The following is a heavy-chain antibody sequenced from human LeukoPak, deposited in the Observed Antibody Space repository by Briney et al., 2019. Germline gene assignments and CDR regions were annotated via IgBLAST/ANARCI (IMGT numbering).Heavy chain of an antibody. J-gene: IGHJ6*03. CDR2: MNPNSGNT. V-gene: IGHV1-8*01. CDR1: GYTFTSYD. CDR3: ARGVMTYYYMDV. Sequence: ASVKVSCTASGYTFTSYDINWVRQATGQGLEWMGWMNPNSGNTGYAQKFQGRVTMTRNTSISTAYMELSSLRSEDTAVYYCARGVMTYYYMDVWGKGTTVTVSS. D-gene: IGHD2-21*01.